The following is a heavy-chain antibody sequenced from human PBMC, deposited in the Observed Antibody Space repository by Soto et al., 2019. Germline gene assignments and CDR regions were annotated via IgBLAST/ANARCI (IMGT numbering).Heavy chain of an antibody. CDR2: IYYSGST. V-gene: IGHV4-39*01. D-gene: IGHD3-9*01. CDR1: GGSISSSSYY. CDR3: ARHVLRYFTDAFDI. J-gene: IGHJ3*02. Sequence: ETLSLTCTVSGGSISSSSYYWGWIRQPPGKGLEWIGSIYYSGSTYYNPSLKSRVTISVDTSKNQFSLKLSSVTAADTAVYYCARHVLRYFTDAFDIWGQGTMVTVSS.